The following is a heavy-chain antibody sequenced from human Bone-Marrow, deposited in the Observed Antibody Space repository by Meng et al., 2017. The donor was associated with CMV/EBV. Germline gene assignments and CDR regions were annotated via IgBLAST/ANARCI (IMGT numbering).Heavy chain of an antibody. D-gene: IGHD5-24*01. V-gene: IGHV1-18*04. J-gene: IGHJ6*01. CDR3: ARSGDGYSFGYYGMDV. CDR1: GYTFTGYY. Sequence: ASVKVSCKASGYTFTGYYMHWVRQAPGQGLEWMGWISVYNGNTNYVQSLQVRVTMTTDTSTSTAYMEMSSLRSEDTAVYYCARSGDGYSFGYYGMDVWGRGTTVTGSS. CDR2: ISVYNGNT.